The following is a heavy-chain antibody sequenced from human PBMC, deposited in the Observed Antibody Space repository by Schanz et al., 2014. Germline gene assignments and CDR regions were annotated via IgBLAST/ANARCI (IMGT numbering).Heavy chain of an antibody. Sequence: EVQLLESGGGLVQPGGSLRLSCAASGFTFSYYSLNWVRQAPGKGLEWLSYTKAGGRDIHYADSVKGRFTISRDNAKNSLYLQMNSVTAEDTALYYCAKDIRIRLFFQFDSWGQGTLVTVSS. CDR2: TKAGGRDI. CDR1: GFTFSYYS. CDR3: AKDIRIRLFFQFDS. D-gene: IGHD3-3*01. V-gene: IGHV3-48*04. J-gene: IGHJ4*02.